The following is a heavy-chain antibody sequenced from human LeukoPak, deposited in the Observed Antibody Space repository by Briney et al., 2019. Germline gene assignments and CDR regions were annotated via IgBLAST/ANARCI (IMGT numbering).Heavy chain of an antibody. CDR2: IYPNDFDA. CDR3: ARDLVVASTRLGAFDI. Sequence: GESLKISCKASGYSFTKNWIGWVRQKPGKGLEWMGIIYPNDFDARYSPSFQGQVTVSVDRSINTAYLQWSSLTASDTAMYFCARDLVVASTRLGAFDIWGQGTMVTVSS. J-gene: IGHJ3*02. CDR1: GYSFTKNW. V-gene: IGHV5-51*01. D-gene: IGHD2-15*01.